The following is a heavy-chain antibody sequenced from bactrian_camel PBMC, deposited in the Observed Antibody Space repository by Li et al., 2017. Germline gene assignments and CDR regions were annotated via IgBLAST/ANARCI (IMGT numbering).Heavy chain of an antibody. CDR2: LTWDGTT. V-gene: IGHV3S53*01. J-gene: IGHJ4*01. D-gene: IGHD1*01. CDR3: KTHNTWCATAIGF. Sequence: QLVESGGGLVQPGGSLRLSCAASGDTNSGRCMGWFRQAPGNECDLVSNLTWDGTTAYEDFVEGRFVVSKDAAGDTVYLLLNRLKPEDTAIYTCKTHNTWCATAIGFRGRDTQVTVS. CDR1: GDTNSGRC.